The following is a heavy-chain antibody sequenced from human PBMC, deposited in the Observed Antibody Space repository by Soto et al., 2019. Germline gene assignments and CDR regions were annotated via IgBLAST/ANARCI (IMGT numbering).Heavy chain of an antibody. CDR3: ARQGPIEKWQLLPAYYYGLDV. CDR1: GGSISSSSYY. V-gene: IGHV4-39*01. D-gene: IGHD3-22*01. J-gene: IGHJ6*02. CDR2: IYYSGST. Sequence: SETLSLTCTVSGGSISSSSYYWGWIRQPPGKGLEWIGSIYYSGSTYYNPSLKSRVTISVDTSKNQFSLKLSSVTAADTAVYYCARQGPIEKWQLLPAYYYGLDVWGQGTTVTVSS.